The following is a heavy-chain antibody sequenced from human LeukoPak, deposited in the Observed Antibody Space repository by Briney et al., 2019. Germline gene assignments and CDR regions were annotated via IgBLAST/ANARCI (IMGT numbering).Heavy chain of an antibody. J-gene: IGHJ6*02. CDR2: ISYDGSNK. Sequence: PGRSLRLSCAASGFTFSSYAMHWVRQAPGKGQEWVAVISYDGSNKYYADSVKGRFTISRDNSKNTLYLQMNSLRAENTAVYYCARGKGFYYYGMDVWGQGTTVTVSS. CDR3: ARGKGFYYYGMDV. V-gene: IGHV3-30-3*01. CDR1: GFTFSSYA.